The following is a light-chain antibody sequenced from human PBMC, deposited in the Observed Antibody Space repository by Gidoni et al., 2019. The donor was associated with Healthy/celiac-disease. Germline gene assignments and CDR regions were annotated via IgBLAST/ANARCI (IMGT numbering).Light chain of an antibody. CDR2: DAS. Sequence: DIQMTQSPSSLSASVGDRVTITCQASQDIRNYLNWYQQRPGKAPKRLIYDASNLETGVPSRFSGSGSGTDFTFTISSLQPEDIATYYCQQYDNLPLFTFGPGTKVDIK. CDR3: QQYDNLPLFT. J-gene: IGKJ3*01. V-gene: IGKV1-33*01. CDR1: QDIRNY.